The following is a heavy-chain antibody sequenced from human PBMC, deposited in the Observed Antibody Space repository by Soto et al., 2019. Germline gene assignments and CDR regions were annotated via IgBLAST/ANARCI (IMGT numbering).Heavy chain of an antibody. D-gene: IGHD1-1*01. Sequence: SVQVSSTASGGPFSSYAISWVRHAPGQGLAWMGGIIPIFGTANYAQKFQGRVTITADESTSTAYMELSSLRSEDTAVYYCANARMERLWPAVRLWAEGTVVTVSS. CDR3: ANARMERLWPAVRL. CDR1: GGPFSSYA. CDR2: IIPIFGTA. J-gene: IGHJ1*01. V-gene: IGHV1-69*01.